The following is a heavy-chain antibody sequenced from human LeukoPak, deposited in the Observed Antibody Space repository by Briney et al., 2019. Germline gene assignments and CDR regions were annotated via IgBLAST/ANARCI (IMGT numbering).Heavy chain of an antibody. CDR3: AKVEYYESSGYLNY. CDR1: GYTFTSYG. D-gene: IGHD3-22*01. CDR2: ISAYNGNT. Sequence: ASVKVSCKASGYTFTSYGISWVRQAPGQGLEWMGWISAYNGNTNYAQKLQGRVTMTTDTSTSTAYMELRSLRSDDTAVYYCAKVEYYESSGYLNYWGQGSLVTVSS. J-gene: IGHJ4*02. V-gene: IGHV1-18*01.